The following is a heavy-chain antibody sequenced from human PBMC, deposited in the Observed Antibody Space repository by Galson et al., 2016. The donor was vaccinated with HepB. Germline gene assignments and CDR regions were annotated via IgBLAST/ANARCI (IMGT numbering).Heavy chain of an antibody. V-gene: IGHV5-51*01. J-gene: IGHJ1*01. D-gene: IGHD6-13*01. CDR1: GYTFTSYW. Sequence: QSGAEVKKPGESLEISCKGSGYTFTSYWIGWVRQMPGKGLEWMGIIYPGDSETRYSPSFQGQVTISVDRSISTAHLQWRSLKAPDTAMYYCARSRSSSWGAEFFQHWGQGTLVTVSS. CDR3: ARSRSSSWGAEFFQH. CDR2: IYPGDSET.